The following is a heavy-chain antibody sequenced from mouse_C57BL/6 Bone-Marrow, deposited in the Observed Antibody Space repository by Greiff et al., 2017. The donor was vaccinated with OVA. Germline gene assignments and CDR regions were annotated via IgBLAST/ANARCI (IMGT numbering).Heavy chain of an antibody. CDR3: ARTALVRGNYFDY. Sequence: EVQLQQSGPELVKPGASVKISCKASGYTFTDYYMNWVKQSHGKSLEWIGDINPTNGGTSYNQKFKGKATLTVDKSSSTAYMELRSLTSEDSADYYCARTALVRGNYFDYWGQGTTLTVSS. J-gene: IGHJ2*01. CDR2: INPTNGGT. D-gene: IGHD2-10*02. V-gene: IGHV1-26*01. CDR1: GYTFTDYY.